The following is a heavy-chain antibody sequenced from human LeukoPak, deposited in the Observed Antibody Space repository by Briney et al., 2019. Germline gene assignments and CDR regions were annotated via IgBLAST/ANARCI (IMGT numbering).Heavy chain of an antibody. CDR3: ARDRAIAVDVGVDY. Sequence: SGGSLRLSCAASGFTFDDYAMNWVRHAPGKGLEWVSGINWNGDSTGYVDSVKGRFTISRDNAKNSLYLQMNSLRVEDTALYYCARDRAIAVDVGVDYWGQGTLVTVSS. V-gene: IGHV3-20*04. J-gene: IGHJ4*02. D-gene: IGHD6-19*01. CDR1: GFTFDDYA. CDR2: INWNGDST.